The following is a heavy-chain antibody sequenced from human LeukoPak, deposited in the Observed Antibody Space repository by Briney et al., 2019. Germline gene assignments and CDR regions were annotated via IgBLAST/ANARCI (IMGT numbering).Heavy chain of an antibody. D-gene: IGHD5-12*01. J-gene: IGHJ4*02. CDR2: ISAYNGNT. CDR3: AISGYDFFGPRGGYYFDY. V-gene: IGHV1-18*01. CDR1: GYTFTSYD. Sequence: GASVKVSCKASGYTFTSYDISWVRQAPGQGLEWMGWISAYNGNTNYAQKLQGRVTMTTDTSTSTAYMELRSLRSDDTAVYYCAISGYDFFGPRGGYYFDYWGQGTLVTVSS.